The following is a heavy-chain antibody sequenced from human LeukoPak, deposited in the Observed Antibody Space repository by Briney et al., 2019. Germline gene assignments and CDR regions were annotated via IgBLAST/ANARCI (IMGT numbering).Heavy chain of an antibody. CDR1: GGTFSSYA. Sequence: SVKVACKASGGTFSSYAISWVRQAPGQGLEWMGGIIPIFGTANYAQKLQGRVTITADESTSTAYMELSSLRSEDTAVYYCARARFDIVVVPAALNFDYWGQGTLVTVSS. J-gene: IGHJ4*02. CDR2: IIPIFGTA. D-gene: IGHD2-2*01. V-gene: IGHV1-69*01. CDR3: ARARFDIVVVPAALNFDY.